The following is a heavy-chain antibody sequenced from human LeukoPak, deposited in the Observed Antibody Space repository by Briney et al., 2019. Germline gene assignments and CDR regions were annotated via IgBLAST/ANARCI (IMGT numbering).Heavy chain of an antibody. CDR2: INHSGST. V-gene: IGHV4-34*01. CDR1: GGSFSGYY. Sequence: SETLSLXCAVYGGSFSGYYWSWIRQPPGKGLESIGEINHSGSTNYNPSLKSRVTISVDTSKNQFSLKLSSVTAADTAVYYCARGLAWDIWGQGTMVTVSS. J-gene: IGHJ3*02. CDR3: ARGLAWDI.